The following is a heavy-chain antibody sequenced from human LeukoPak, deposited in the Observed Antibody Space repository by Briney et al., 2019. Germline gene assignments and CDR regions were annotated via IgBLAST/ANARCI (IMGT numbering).Heavy chain of an antibody. Sequence: SETLSLTCTVSGGSISSYYWSWIRQPPGKGLEWIGYIYYSGSTNYNPSLKSRVTISVDTSKNQFSLKLSSVTAADTAVYYCARDRHGGLGIAAAGTSYWYFDLWGRGTLVTVSS. CDR2: IYYSGST. CDR3: ARDRHGGLGIAAAGTSYWYFDL. CDR1: GGSISSYY. D-gene: IGHD6-13*01. J-gene: IGHJ2*01. V-gene: IGHV4-59*01.